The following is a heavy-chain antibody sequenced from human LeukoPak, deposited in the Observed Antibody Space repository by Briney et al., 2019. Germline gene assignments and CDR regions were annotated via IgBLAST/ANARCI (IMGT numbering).Heavy chain of an antibody. CDR1: GFTFSDYS. D-gene: IGHD3-10*02. CDR3: AELGITMIGGV. Sequence: GGSLRLSCAASGFTFSDYSMNWVRQAPGRGLEWVASTSSGSSWIYYADSVRGRFTISRDNAKNSLYLQMNSLRAEDTAVYYCAELGITMIGGVWGKGTTVTISS. CDR2: TSSGSSWI. V-gene: IGHV3-21*01. J-gene: IGHJ6*04.